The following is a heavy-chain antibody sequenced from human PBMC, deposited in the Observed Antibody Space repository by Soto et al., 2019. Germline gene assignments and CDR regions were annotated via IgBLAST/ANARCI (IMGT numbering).Heavy chain of an antibody. V-gene: IGHV3-33*01. CDR2: IWYDGSNK. D-gene: IGHD3-9*01. J-gene: IGHJ4*01. CDR3: AREAAGYYRGYFDY. Sequence: QVQLVESGGGVVQPGRSLRLSCAASGFTFSSYGMHWVRQAPGKGLEWVAVIWYDGSNKYYADSVKGRFTISRDNSKNTLYLQMNSLRAEDTAVYYCAREAAGYYRGYFDYWGHGTLVTVSS. CDR1: GFTFSSYG.